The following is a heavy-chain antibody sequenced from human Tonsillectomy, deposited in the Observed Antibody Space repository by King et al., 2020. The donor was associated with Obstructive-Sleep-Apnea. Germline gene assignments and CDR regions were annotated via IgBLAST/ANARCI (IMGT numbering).Heavy chain of an antibody. CDR2: IKHSGNT. CDR3: ARFVYYDTTFDI. V-gene: IGHV4-34*01. D-gene: IGHD3-16*01. J-gene: IGHJ3*02. Sequence: VQLQQWGAGLLKPSETLSLTCAVHGASFKNYYWSWIRQPPGKGLEWIGEIKHSGNTNYSPSLTGRVTISVDTSKKHFSLNLRSVTAADTAMYYCARFVYYDTTFDIWGQGTMVTVSS. CDR1: GASFKNYY.